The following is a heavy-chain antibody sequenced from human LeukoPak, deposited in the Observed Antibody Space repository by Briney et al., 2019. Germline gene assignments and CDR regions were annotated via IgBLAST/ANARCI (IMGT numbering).Heavy chain of an antibody. CDR3: AREANSYGSGSYFEGTFDY. J-gene: IGHJ4*02. V-gene: IGHV4-39*07. CDR1: GGSISSSSYY. CDR2: IYYSGST. D-gene: IGHD3-10*01. Sequence: SETLSLTCTVSGGSISSSSYYWGWIRQPPGKGLEWIGSIYYSGSTYYNPSLKSRVSISVDTSKNEFSLRLTSVTAADTAVYYCAREANSYGSGSYFEGTFDYWGQGPLVTVSS.